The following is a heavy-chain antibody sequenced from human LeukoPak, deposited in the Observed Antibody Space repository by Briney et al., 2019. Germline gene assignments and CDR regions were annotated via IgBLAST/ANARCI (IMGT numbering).Heavy chain of an antibody. CDR1: GFTFSYYG. D-gene: IGHD6-19*01. CDR3: VRDEGSGWYVY. V-gene: IGHV3-30*02. Sequence: GGSLRLSCAASGFTFSYYGMHWVRQAPGKGLEWVSFIRYDGNDKFYADSVKGRFTISRDNSRNTLYLQMNSLRADDTAVYFCVRDEGSGWYVYWGQGTLVTVSS. J-gene: IGHJ4*02. CDR2: IRYDGNDK.